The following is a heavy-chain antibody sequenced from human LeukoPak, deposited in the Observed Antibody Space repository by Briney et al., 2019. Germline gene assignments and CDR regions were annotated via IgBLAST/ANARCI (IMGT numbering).Heavy chain of an antibody. Sequence: NSSETLSLTCTVSGGSISSYYWSWIRQPPGKGLEWIGYIYTSGSTNYNPSLKSRVTISVDTSKNQFSLKLSSVTAADTAVYYCARHSPTEGDYYYYMDVWGKGTTVTVSS. J-gene: IGHJ6*03. CDR3: ARHSPTEGDYYYYMDV. CDR2: IYTSGST. CDR1: GGSISSYY. V-gene: IGHV4-4*09. D-gene: IGHD1-26*01.